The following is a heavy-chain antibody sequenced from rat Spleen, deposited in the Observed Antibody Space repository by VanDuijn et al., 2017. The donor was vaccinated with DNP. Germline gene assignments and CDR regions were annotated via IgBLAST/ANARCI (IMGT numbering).Heavy chain of an antibody. CDR2: ISYDGSRT. Sequence: EVRLVESGGGLVQPGRSLKLSCAASGFTFSDYAMAWVRQAPKKGLEWVATISYDGSRTYYRDSVKGRFTISRDNAKSTLYLQMDSLRSEDTATYYCATRPLYSSYMGFDYWGQGVMVTVSS. CDR1: GFTFSDYA. V-gene: IGHV5-7*01. J-gene: IGHJ2*01. D-gene: IGHD1-2*01. CDR3: ATRPLYSSYMGFDY.